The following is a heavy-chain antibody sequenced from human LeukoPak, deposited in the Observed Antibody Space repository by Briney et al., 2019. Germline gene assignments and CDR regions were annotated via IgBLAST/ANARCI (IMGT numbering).Heavy chain of an antibody. CDR2: INPNSGGT. CDR1: GYTFTGYY. J-gene: IGHJ4*02. CDR3: ARADGYNLGDF. D-gene: IGHD5-24*01. Sequence: ASVKVSCKPSGYTFTGYYMHWVRQAPGQGLEWMGWINPNSGGTSYAQKFQGRVTMTRDTSISTGYMELSSLRSDDTALYYCARADGYNLGDFWGQGTQVTVSS. V-gene: IGHV1-2*02.